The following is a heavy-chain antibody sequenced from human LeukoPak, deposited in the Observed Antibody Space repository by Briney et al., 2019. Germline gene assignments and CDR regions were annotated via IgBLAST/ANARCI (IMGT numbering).Heavy chain of an antibody. CDR3: ARTYSSGWYADY. Sequence: SETLSLTCTVSGGSISGYYWSWIRQPPGKALEWIGYIYYNGATIYNPSLRSRITMSVDTSKNQFSLKLSSVTAADTAVYYCARTYSSGWYADYWGQGTLVTVSS. CDR2: IYYNGAT. D-gene: IGHD6-19*01. J-gene: IGHJ4*02. V-gene: IGHV4-59*01. CDR1: GGSISGYY.